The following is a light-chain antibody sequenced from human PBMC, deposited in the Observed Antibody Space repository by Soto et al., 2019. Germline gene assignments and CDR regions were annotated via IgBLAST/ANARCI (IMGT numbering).Light chain of an antibody. CDR1: QSVSSL. J-gene: IGKJ1*01. V-gene: IGKV3-11*01. CDR2: DAS. CDR3: QQRSNWPGT. Sequence: DIVLTQSPATLSLSPGERATLSCRASQSVSSLLAWYQQKPGQAPRLLIYDASSRATGIPARFSGSGSGTDFTLTISSLEPEDFAVYYCQQRSNWPGTFGQGTKVEIK.